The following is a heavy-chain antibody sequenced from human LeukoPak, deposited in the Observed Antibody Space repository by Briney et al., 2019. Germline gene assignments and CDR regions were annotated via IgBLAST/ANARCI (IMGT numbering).Heavy chain of an antibody. J-gene: IGHJ6*02. V-gene: IGHV3-23*01. CDR3: AKAPAPYYYYYGMDV. CDR2: ISDNGVTR. Sequence: GGSLRLSCAASGFTFSSYVMNWVRQAPGKGLEWVSSISDNGVTRYYADSVKGRFTISRDNSDNTVYLQMNSLRAEDTAIYYCAKAPAPYYYYYGMDVWGQGTALTVSS. CDR1: GFTFSSYV.